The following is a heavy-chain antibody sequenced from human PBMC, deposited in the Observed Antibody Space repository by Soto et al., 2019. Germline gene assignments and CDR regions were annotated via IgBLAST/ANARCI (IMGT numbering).Heavy chain of an antibody. CDR1: GFSFRSYS. V-gene: IGHV3-21*06. CDR2: ISSSSKYM. D-gene: IGHD5-12*01. Sequence: PGGSLRLSCEASGFSFRSYSMNWVRQAPGKGLEWVSSISSSSKYMYYADSVKGRFTIFRDNAQNSLSLHMNSLRAEDTAVYYCTRGTGSDGYNSPFSWGQGTLVTVSS. CDR3: TRGTGSDGYNSPFS. J-gene: IGHJ5*02.